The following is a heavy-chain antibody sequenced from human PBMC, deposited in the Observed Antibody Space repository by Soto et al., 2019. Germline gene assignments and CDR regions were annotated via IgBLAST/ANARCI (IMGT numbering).Heavy chain of an antibody. D-gene: IGHD4-17*01. Sequence: SVKVSFKASRYTFTTYYLHWVRQAPGQGLEWMGIINPSGGSTNYAQRFQGRVTMTSDTSTSTVYMELSSLRADDTAVYYCARVVVPTTATTSNWFDPWGQGTLVTVSS. CDR3: ARVVVPTTATTSNWFDP. CDR2: INPSGGST. CDR1: RYTFTTYY. V-gene: IGHV1-46*01. J-gene: IGHJ5*02.